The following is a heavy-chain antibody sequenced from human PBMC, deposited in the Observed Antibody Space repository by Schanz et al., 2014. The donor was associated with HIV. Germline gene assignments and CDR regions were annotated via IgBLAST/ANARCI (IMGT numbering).Heavy chain of an antibody. Sequence: VQLVESGGGVVQPGRSLRLSCTASGFTFSNYGMHWVRQAPGKGLDWVSTISGSDGDTYYADSVKGRFTISRDNSRNALYLHMNSLRADDTAVYYCAKGLTIWLQPPFDYWGQGTLVTVSS. J-gene: IGHJ4*02. CDR2: ISGSDGDT. V-gene: IGHV3-23*04. CDR3: AKGLTIWLQPPFDY. CDR1: GFTFSNYG. D-gene: IGHD5-12*01.